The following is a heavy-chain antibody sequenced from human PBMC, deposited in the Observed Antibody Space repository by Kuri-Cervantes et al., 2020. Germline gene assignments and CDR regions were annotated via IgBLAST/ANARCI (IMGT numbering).Heavy chain of an antibody. V-gene: IGHV1-69*13. Sequence: SVKVSCKASGGTFSSYAISWVRQAPGQGLEWMGWIIPIFGKANYAQKFQGRVTITADESTSTAYMELSSLRSEDTAVYYCATPWLQSDFGAFDIWGQGTMVTVSS. J-gene: IGHJ3*02. CDR1: GGTFSSYA. D-gene: IGHD5-24*01. CDR2: IIPIFGKA. CDR3: ATPWLQSDFGAFDI.